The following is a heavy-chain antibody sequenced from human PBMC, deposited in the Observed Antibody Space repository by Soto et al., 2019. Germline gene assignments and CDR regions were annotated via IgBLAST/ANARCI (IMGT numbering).Heavy chain of an antibody. CDR1: GGSFSGYY. Sequence: QVQLQQWGAGLLKPSEALSLTCAVYGGSFSGYYWSWIRQPPGKGLEWIGEIHHSGSTHYNTSLERRVTISVDTSKNQFSLKLSSVTAANTALYYCASRAYSGYAFDAFDISGQGTMVTVSS. V-gene: IGHV4-34*01. J-gene: IGHJ3*02. CDR2: IHHSGST. D-gene: IGHD5-12*01. CDR3: ASRAYSGYAFDAFDI.